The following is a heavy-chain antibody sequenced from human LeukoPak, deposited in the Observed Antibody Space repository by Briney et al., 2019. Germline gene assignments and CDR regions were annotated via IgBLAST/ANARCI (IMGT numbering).Heavy chain of an antibody. CDR2: VRSKAGGGTT. D-gene: IGHD1-26*01. Sequence: GGSLRLSCAASGFIFSSYEMNWVRQAPGKGLQWVGRVRSKAGGGTTEYAAPVQGRFTISRDDSKSTMYVQMNSLKIEDTAVYYCTTGWAGDWGQGTLVTVSS. J-gene: IGHJ4*02. CDR3: TTGWAGD. V-gene: IGHV3-15*01. CDR1: GFIFSSYE.